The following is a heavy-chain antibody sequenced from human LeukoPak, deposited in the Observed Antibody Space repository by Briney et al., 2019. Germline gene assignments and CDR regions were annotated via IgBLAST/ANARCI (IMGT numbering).Heavy chain of an antibody. CDR1: GFTFSSSD. D-gene: IGHD1-1*01. Sequence: PGGSLRLSCAASGFTFSSSDMRWVRRAPGKGLECISAISGSGGSTYYADSVKGRFTISRDKSKNTLYLQMNSLRAEDTAVYYCAKDASSGTYFDYWGQGTLVTVSS. CDR2: ISGSGGST. V-gene: IGHV3-23*01. J-gene: IGHJ4*02. CDR3: AKDASSGTYFDY.